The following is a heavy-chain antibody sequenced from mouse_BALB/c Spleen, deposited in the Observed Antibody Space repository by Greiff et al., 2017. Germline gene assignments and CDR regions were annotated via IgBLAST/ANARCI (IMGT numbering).Heavy chain of an antibody. CDR3: ARYYGSSHYFDY. Sequence: QVQLKQPGAELVKPGASVKLSCKASGYTFTSYWMHWVKQRPGQGLEWIGEINPSNGRTNYNEKFKSKATLTVDKSSSTAYMQLSSLTSEDSAVYYCARYYGSSHYFDYWGQGTTLTVSS. D-gene: IGHD1-1*01. CDR2: INPSNGRT. CDR1: GYTFTSYW. J-gene: IGHJ2*01. V-gene: IGHV1S81*02.